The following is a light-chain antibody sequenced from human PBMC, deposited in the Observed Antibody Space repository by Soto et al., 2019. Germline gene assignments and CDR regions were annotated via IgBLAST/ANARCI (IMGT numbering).Light chain of an antibody. CDR3: PQRSDWSPWT. CDR2: DES. J-gene: IGKJ1*01. Sequence: EIVLTQSPATLSLSPGERATLSCRASQSVSRDLAWYQQKPGRAPRLLINDESNRVTGIPARFSGSGSGTAFPLIISSIAPEDFVVYYCPQRSDWSPWTFGQGTKVEIK. V-gene: IGKV3-11*01. CDR1: QSVSRD.